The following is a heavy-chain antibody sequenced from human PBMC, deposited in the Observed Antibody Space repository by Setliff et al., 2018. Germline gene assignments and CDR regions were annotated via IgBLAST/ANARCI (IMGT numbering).Heavy chain of an antibody. CDR1: GFSLSTSGVG. CDR2: IYWNDDK. V-gene: IGHV2-5*01. Sequence: SGPTLVNPTQTLTLTCTFSGFSLSTSGVGVGWIRQPPGKALEWLALIYWNDDKRYSPSLKSRLTITMDTSKNQVVLTMTNMDPVDTATYYCAHKYGDYVRYFQHWGQGTLVTVSS. D-gene: IGHD4-17*01. J-gene: IGHJ1*01. CDR3: AHKYGDYVRYFQH.